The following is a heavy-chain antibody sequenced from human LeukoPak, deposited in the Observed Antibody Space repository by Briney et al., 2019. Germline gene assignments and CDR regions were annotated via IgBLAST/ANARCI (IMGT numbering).Heavy chain of an antibody. V-gene: IGHV4-59*01. CDR1: GGSITPYH. CDR2: ISYSGST. CDR3: ARAIYYYHSGAVLDN. D-gene: IGHD3-22*01. J-gene: IGHJ4*02. Sequence: PSETLSLTCTVSGGSITPYHWSWIRQPPGKALEWIGHISYSGSTNYNPSLKSRVTISVDTSKTQFSLNLSSVTAADTAVYYCARAIYYYHSGAVLDNWGQGTLVTVSS.